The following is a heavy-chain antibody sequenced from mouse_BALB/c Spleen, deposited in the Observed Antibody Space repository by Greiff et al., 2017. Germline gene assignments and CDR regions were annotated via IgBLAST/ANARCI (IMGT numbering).Heavy chain of an antibody. CDR1: GYTFTSYW. CDR2: INPSNGRT. V-gene: IGHV1S81*02. CDR3: ARYSWFAY. Sequence: QVQLQQSGAELVKPGASVKLSCKASGYTFTSYWMHWVKQRPGQGLEWIGEINPSNGRTNYNEKFKSKATLTVDKSSSTAYMQLSSLTSEDSAVYYCARYSWFAYWGQGTLVTVSA. J-gene: IGHJ3*01.